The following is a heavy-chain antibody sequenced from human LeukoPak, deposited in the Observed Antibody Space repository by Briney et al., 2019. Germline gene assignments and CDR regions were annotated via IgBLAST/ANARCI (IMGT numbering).Heavy chain of an antibody. Sequence: GGSLRLSCAASGFTFSSYEMNWVRQAPGKGLEWVANIKQDGSEKYYVDSVKGRFTISRDNAKNSLYLQMNSLRAEDTAVYYCASGMPVSGYYRTDAFDIWGQGTMVTASS. CDR1: GFTFSSYE. CDR2: IKQDGSEK. D-gene: IGHD3-22*01. CDR3: ASGMPVSGYYRTDAFDI. J-gene: IGHJ3*02. V-gene: IGHV3-7*01.